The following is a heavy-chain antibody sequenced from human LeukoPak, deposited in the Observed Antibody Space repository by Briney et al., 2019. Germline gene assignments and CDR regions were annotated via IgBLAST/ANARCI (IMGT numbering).Heavy chain of an antibody. CDR1: GFTFSSYS. D-gene: IGHD5-18*01. CDR2: ISSSSSYI. V-gene: IGHV3-21*01. CDR3: ARDAGKYSYGYDWFDP. J-gene: IGHJ5*02. Sequence: KTGGSLRLSCAASGFTFSSYSMNWVRQAPGKGLEWVSSISSSSSYIYYADSVKGRFTISRDNAKNSLYLQMNSPTAEDTAVYYCARDAGKYSYGYDWFDPWGQGTLVTVSS.